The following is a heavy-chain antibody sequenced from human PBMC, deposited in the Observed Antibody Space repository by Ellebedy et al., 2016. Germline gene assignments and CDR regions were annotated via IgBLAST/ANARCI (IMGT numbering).Heavy chain of an antibody. CDR1: GDSISTNGVA. Sequence: SQTLSLTCGISGDSISTNGVAWNWIRQSPSRGLEWLGRTYYRSKWYNDYAVSVKSRITINPDTSKNQFSLQLNSVTPEDTAVYYCARELGLSYYYDSSGYYPFDYWGQGTLVTVSS. D-gene: IGHD3-22*01. J-gene: IGHJ4*02. CDR3: ARELGLSYYYDSSGYYPFDY. CDR2: TYYRSKWYN. V-gene: IGHV6-1*01.